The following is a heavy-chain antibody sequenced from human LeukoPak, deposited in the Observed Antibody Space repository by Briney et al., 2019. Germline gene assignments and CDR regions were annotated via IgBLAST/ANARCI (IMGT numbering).Heavy chain of an antibody. CDR2: IKQDGSEK. V-gene: IGHV3-7*01. CDR1: GLTFSSYW. D-gene: IGHD3-16*02. Sequence: PAGSLRLSCAASGLTFSSYWMSWVRQAPGKWLEWVANIKQDGSEKYYVDSVEGPFTISRDNAKNSLYLQMNSLRAEDTAVYYCARAARDYDYVWGSYRYPYYFDYWGQRTLVTVSS. J-gene: IGHJ4*02. CDR3: ARAARDYDYVWGSYRYPYYFDY.